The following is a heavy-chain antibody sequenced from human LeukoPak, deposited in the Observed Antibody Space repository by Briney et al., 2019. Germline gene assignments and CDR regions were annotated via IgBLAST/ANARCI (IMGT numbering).Heavy chain of an antibody. CDR1: GFTFSSFG. CDR3: ATGPRYYDISPPEY. D-gene: IGHD3-9*01. CDR2: ISYDGSNK. V-gene: IGHV3-30*03. Sequence: GGSLRLSCAASGFTFSSFGMSWVRQAPGKGLEWVAVISYDGSNKHYADSVKGRFTISRDNSKNTLYLQMDSLRAEDSAVYYCATGPRYYDISPPEYWGQGTLVTVSS. J-gene: IGHJ4*02.